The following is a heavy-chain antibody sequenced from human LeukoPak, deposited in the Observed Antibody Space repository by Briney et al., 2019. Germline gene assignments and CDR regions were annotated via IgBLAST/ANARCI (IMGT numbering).Heavy chain of an antibody. Sequence: ASVKVSCKASGGTFSSYAISWVRQAPGQGLEWMGGIIPIFGTANYAQKFQGRVTITADESTSTAYMELSSLRSEDTAVYYCARDWMAIFYYYGMDVWGQGTTVTVSS. CDR2: IIPIFGTA. J-gene: IGHJ6*02. CDR3: ARDWMAIFYYYGMDV. V-gene: IGHV1-69*13. CDR1: GGTFSSYA. D-gene: IGHD3-9*01.